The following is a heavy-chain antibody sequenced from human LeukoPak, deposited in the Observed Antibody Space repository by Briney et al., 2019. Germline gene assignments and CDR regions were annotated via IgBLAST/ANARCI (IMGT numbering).Heavy chain of an antibody. CDR1: GFTFSSYG. CDR3: AKTYVWYYFDY. V-gene: IGHV3-23*01. J-gene: IGHJ4*02. CDR2: TSGSGGST. D-gene: IGHD3-16*01. Sequence: GGSLRLSCAASGFTFSSYGMTWVRQAPGKGPEWVSTTSGSGGSTYYAGSVKGRFTISRDNSKNTLYLQMNSLRAEDTAVYYCAKTYVWYYFDYWGQGILVTVSS.